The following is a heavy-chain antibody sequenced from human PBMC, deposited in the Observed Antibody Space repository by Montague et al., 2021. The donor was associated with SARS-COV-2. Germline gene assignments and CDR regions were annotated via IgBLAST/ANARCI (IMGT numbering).Heavy chain of an antibody. CDR1: GYSFTSYW. J-gene: IGHJ2*01. Sequence: QSGAEVKKPGESLRISCKGSGYSFTSYWISWVRQMPGKGLEWMVRLDPSDSYTNYSPSFQGHVTISAYKSISTAYLQWSSLKASDTARYYCAGLLGASYLYWYFDLWGRGTPVTVSS. D-gene: IGHD1-26*01. CDR3: AGLLGASYLYWYFDL. CDR2: LDPSDSYT. V-gene: IGHV5-10-1*01.